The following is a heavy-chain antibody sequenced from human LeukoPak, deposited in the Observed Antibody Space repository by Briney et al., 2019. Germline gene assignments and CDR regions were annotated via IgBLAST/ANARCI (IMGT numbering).Heavy chain of an antibody. Sequence: SETLSLTCTVSGGSVSSDSCYWSWNRQPPGKGLEWIGYIYNSGSTNYIPSLKSRVTISIDTSKNQFSLKLSSVTTTDTAVYYCARLPVKSNYYNYFGMDVWSQGTTVTVSS. D-gene: IGHD4-17*01. CDR2: IYNSGST. CDR3: ARLPVKSNYYNYFGMDV. V-gene: IGHV4-61*01. CDR1: GGSVSSDSCY. J-gene: IGHJ6*02.